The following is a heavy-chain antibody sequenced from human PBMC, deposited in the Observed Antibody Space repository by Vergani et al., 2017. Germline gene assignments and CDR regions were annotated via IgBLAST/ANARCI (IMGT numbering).Heavy chain of an antibody. CDR2: INPSGGHT. CDR3: ARGDYGILAGYQY. J-gene: IGHJ4*02. Sequence: QVQVVQSGAEVKKSGASVKVSCKTSGYTFSNYYMHWVRQAPGQGLEWMGIINPSGGHTNYAQKFQGRVTMTRDTSTGTVYMELSSLRSEDTAIYYCARGDYGILAGYQYWGQGTLVTVS. V-gene: IGHV1-46*03. CDR1: GYTFSNYY. D-gene: IGHD3-9*01.